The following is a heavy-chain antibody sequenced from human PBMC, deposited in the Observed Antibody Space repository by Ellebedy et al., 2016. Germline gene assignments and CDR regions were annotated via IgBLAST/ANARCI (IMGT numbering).Heavy chain of an antibody. CDR3: ASGVVPAALFDY. CDR1: GYTFTSYY. CDR2: INPSGGST. V-gene: IGHV1-46*03. Sequence: ASVKVSCXASGYTFTSYYMHWVRQAPGQGLEWMGIINPSGGSTSYAQKFQGRVTMTRDTSTSTVYMELSSLRSEDTAVYYCASGVVPAALFDYWGQGTLVTVSS. J-gene: IGHJ4*02. D-gene: IGHD2-2*01.